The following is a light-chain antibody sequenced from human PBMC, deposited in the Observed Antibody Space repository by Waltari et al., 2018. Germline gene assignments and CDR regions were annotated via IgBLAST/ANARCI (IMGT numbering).Light chain of an antibody. CDR1: ALPKQY. CDR2: KDS. V-gene: IGLV3-25*03. J-gene: IGLJ1*01. Sequence: SYELTQPPSVSVSPGQTARTTCSGAALPKQYAYWYQQKPGQAPVLVIYKDSERPSGIPERFSGSSSGTTVTLTISGVQAEDEADYYCQSADSSGTFYVFGTGTKVTVL. CDR3: QSADSSGTFYV.